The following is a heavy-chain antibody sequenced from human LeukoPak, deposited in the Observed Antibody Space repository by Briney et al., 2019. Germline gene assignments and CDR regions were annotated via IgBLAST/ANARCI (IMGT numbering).Heavy chain of an antibody. CDR1: GGTFSSYA. Sequence: SVKVSCKASGGTFSSYAISWVRQAPGQGLEWMGGIIPIFGTANYAQKFQGRVTITADKSTSTAYMELSSLRSEDTAVYYCAREYYYDSSGYYGFLDYWGQGTLVTVSS. J-gene: IGHJ4*02. CDR3: AREYYYDSSGYYGFLDY. CDR2: IIPIFGTA. V-gene: IGHV1-69*06. D-gene: IGHD3-22*01.